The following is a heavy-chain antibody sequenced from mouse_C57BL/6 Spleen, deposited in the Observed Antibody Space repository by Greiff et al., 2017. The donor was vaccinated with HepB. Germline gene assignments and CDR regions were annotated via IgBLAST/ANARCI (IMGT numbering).Heavy chain of an antibody. CDR3: GRANWDLYFDY. D-gene: IGHD4-1*01. CDR2: IYPGSGNT. Sequence: VKVVESGAELVRPGASVKLSCKASGYTFTDYYINWVKQRPGQGLEWIARIYPGSGNTYYNEKFKGKATLTAEKSSSTAYMQLSSLTSEDSAVYFCGRANWDLYFDYWGQGTTLTVSS. V-gene: IGHV1-76*01. CDR1: GYTFTDYY. J-gene: IGHJ2*01.